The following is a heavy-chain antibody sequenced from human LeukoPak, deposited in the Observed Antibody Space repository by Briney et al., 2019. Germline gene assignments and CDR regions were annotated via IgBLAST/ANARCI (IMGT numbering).Heavy chain of an antibody. CDR3: ANRGSVARFDY. D-gene: IGHD3-10*01. CDR1: GFTFSSYA. J-gene: IGHJ4*02. V-gene: IGHV3-23*01. CDR2: ISGSGGST. Sequence: GGSLRLSCAASGFTFSSYAMSWVRQAPGKGLEWVSSISGSGGSTYYPDSVKGRFTISRDNSQNTLYLQMNSLRADDTAVYYYANRGSVARFDYWGQGTLVTVSS.